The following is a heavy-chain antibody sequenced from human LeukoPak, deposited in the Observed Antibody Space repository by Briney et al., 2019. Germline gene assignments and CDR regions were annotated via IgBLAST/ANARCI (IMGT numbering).Heavy chain of an antibody. D-gene: IGHD3-10*01. CDR2: ISGSGDST. J-gene: IGHJ4*02. Sequence: GGSLRLSCAASGFTFSNYAMRWVRQAPGKGLEWVSGISGSGDSTYYADSVKGRFTISRDNSKNTLYLQMNSLRAEDTAVYYCAKDKGWGVRGVATLDYWGQGTLVTVSS. V-gene: IGHV3-23*01. CDR3: AKDKGWGVRGVATLDY. CDR1: GFTFSNYA.